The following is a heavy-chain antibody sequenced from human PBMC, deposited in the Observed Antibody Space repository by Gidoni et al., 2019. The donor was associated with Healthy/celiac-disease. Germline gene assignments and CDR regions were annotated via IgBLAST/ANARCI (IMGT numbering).Heavy chain of an antibody. D-gene: IGHD3-9*01. V-gene: IGHV3-15*01. CDR1: GFTFIIAW. CDR3: TTESLTIFFIPDAFDI. CDR2: IKRKTDGGTT. J-gene: IGHJ3*02. Sequence: EVQLVESGGGLVKPGASLRLSCAPSGFTFIIAWMSWVRQAPGKGLEWVGRIKRKTDGGTTEYAAPVKGRFTISRDDSKNTLYLQMNSLKTEDTAVYYCTTESLTIFFIPDAFDIWGQGTMVTVSS.